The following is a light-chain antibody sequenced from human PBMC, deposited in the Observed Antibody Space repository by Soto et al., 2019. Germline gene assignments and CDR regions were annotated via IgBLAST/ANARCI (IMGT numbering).Light chain of an antibody. J-gene: IGLJ2*01. CDR1: GSTFGAGYD. CDR3: QSYDSSLSVV. V-gene: IGLV1-40*01. Sequence: QAVVTQPPSVSGAPGQRVTISCTGSGSTFGAGYDVHWYQQLPGTAPKLLIYDNNNRPSGVPDRFSGSKSGTSASLAISGLQAEDEADYYCQSYDSSLSVVFGGGTKLTVL. CDR2: DNN.